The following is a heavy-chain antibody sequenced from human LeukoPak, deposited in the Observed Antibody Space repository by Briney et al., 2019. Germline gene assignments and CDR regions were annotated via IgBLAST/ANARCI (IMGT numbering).Heavy chain of an antibody. D-gene: IGHD1-26*01. Sequence: SETLSLTCSVSAGSIGNYYWSWIRHPPGKGQEWIGYFYTTGGTNYNPSLRSRVTMSLDTSNNQFSLRLTSVTAADTAVYYCARHVKNYYPNYWGQGILVTVSS. CDR3: ARHVKNYYPNY. CDR1: AGSIGNYY. V-gene: IGHV4-4*09. CDR2: FYTTGGT. J-gene: IGHJ4*02.